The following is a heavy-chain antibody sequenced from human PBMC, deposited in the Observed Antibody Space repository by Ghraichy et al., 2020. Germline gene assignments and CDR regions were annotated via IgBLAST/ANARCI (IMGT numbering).Heavy chain of an antibody. D-gene: IGHD3-10*01. Sequence: GGSLRLSCSASGLMFSSYWMSWVRQAPGKGLEWVANIKEDGSETYYVESVKGRFTLSRDNARNSLYLQMNSLRVEDTAVYYCADWDYHGSGALDPWGQGTLVTVSS. J-gene: IGHJ5*02. CDR3: ADWDYHGSGALDP. CDR1: GLMFSSYW. V-gene: IGHV3-7*01. CDR2: IKEDGSET.